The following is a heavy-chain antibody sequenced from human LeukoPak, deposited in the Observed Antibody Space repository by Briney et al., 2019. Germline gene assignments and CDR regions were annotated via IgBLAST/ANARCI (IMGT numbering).Heavy chain of an antibody. CDR1: GFTFTNAW. CDR3: SNDWCDH. V-gene: IGHV3-15*01. D-gene: IGHD2-8*01. Sequence: GGSLRLSCAVSGFTFTNAWMSWVRQAPGKGLEWLGRIKSNADGWTTDYAAPVEGIFTISRDDSKSTLYLQMHSLKTEDTAVYYCSNDWCDHWGQGTLVTVSS. CDR2: IKSNADGWTT. J-gene: IGHJ5*02.